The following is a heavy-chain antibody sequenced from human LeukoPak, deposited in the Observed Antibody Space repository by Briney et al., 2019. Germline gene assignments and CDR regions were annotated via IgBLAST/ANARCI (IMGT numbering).Heavy chain of an antibody. J-gene: IGHJ4*02. CDR2: INSDGSST. CDR1: GFTFSSYW. D-gene: IGHD3-10*01. Sequence: GGSLRLSCAASGFTFSSYWMHWVRQAPGKGLVWVSRINSDGSSTSYADSVKGRFTISRDNAKNTLYLQMNSLRAEDTAVYYCARERFHGSGAPRYDYWGQGILVTVSS. V-gene: IGHV3-74*01. CDR3: ARERFHGSGAPRYDY.